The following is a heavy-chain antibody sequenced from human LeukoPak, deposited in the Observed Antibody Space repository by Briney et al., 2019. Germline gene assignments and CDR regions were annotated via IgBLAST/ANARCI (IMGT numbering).Heavy chain of an antibody. J-gene: IGHJ4*02. D-gene: IGHD3-22*01. Sequence: SETLSFTCTVSGGSISSGGYYWSWIRQHPGKGLEWIGYIYYSGSTYYNPSLKSRVTISVDTSKNQFSLKLSSVTAADTAVYYCARELLLYYYDSSGYYDYWGQGTLVTVSS. V-gene: IGHV4-31*03. CDR3: ARELLLYYYDSSGYYDY. CDR2: IYYSGST. CDR1: GGSISSGGYY.